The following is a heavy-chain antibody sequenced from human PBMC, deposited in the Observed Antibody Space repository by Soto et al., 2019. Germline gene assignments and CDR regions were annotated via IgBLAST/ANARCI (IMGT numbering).Heavy chain of an antibody. CDR3: ARGGACSGGSCPFDY. V-gene: IGHV4-34*01. D-gene: IGHD2-15*01. Sequence: SETLSLTCAVYGVSFSGYCWSWIRQPPGKGLEWIGEINHSGSTNYNPSLKSRVTISVDTSKNQFSLKLSSVTAADTAVYYCARGGACSGGSCPFDYWGQGTLVTVSS. J-gene: IGHJ4*02. CDR2: INHSGST. CDR1: GVSFSGYC.